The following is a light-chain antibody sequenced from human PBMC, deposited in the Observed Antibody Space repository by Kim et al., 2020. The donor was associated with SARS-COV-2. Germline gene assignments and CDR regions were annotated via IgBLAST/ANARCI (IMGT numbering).Light chain of an antibody. CDR1: TLPNQY. J-gene: IGLJ3*02. CDR2: QDT. CDR3: QSADSTGAYVV. Sequence: SYELTQPPSMSVSPGQTAKITCSGRTLPNQYLHWYQQKPGQAPVLVIYQDTERPSGIPERFSGSSSGTRVTLTISGVQAEDEADYYCQSADSTGAYVVFGGGTRLTVL. V-gene: IGLV3-25*03.